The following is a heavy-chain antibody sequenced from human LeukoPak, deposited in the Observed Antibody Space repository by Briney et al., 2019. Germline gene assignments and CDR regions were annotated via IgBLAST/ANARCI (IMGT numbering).Heavy chain of an antibody. Sequence: GGSLRLSCAASGFTFSNHNMDWVRQAPGKGLEWISYISGRGEAIFYADSVQGRFTISRDNSKNTLYLQMNSLRAEDTAVYYCAKEQRGYYPSFDYWGQGTLVTVSS. CDR3: AKEQRGYYPSFDY. CDR1: GFTFSNHN. V-gene: IGHV3-48*01. J-gene: IGHJ4*02. CDR2: ISGRGEAI. D-gene: IGHD3-22*01.